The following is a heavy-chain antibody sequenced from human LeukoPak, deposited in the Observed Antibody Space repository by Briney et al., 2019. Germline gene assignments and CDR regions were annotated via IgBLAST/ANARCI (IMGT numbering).Heavy chain of an antibody. CDR1: GFTFSRYG. D-gene: IGHD6-13*01. CDR3: TKDKRRSADDAFDI. CDR2: IWNDGSNK. Sequence: GGSLRLSCAASGFTFSRYGMHWVRQAPGKGLEWVAVIWNDGSNKYYADSVKGRFTISRDNYKSMLYLQMDSLRDEDTALYYCTKDKRRSADDAFDIWGQGTVVIVSS. V-gene: IGHV3-33*06. J-gene: IGHJ3*02.